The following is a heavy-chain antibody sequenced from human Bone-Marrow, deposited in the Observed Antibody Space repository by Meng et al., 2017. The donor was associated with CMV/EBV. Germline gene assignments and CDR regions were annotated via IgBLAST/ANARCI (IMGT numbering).Heavy chain of an antibody. Sequence: SVKVSCKASGGTFSSYAISWVRQAPGQGLEWMGGIIPILGIANYAQKFQGRVTITADKSTSTAYMELSSLRSEDTAVYYCARVHNPEGGYSSSWYYFDYWGHGTLVTVSS. V-gene: IGHV1-69*10. CDR1: GGTFSSYA. J-gene: IGHJ4*01. CDR3: ARVHNPEGGYSSSWYYFDY. CDR2: IIPILGIA. D-gene: IGHD6-13*01.